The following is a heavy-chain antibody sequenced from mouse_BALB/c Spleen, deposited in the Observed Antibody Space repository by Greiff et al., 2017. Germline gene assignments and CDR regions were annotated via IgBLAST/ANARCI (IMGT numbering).Heavy chain of an antibody. CDR2: IDPANGNN. CDR1: GFNIKDTY. V-gene: IGHV14-3*02. D-gene: IGHD3-3*01. CDR3: ARGDHGAMDY. J-gene: IGHJ4*01. Sequence: DVKLVESGAELVKPGASVKLSCTASGFNIKDTYMHWVKQRPEQGLEWIGRIDPANGNNKYDPKFQGKATITADTSSNTAYLQLSSLTSEDTAVYYCARGDHGAMDYWGQGTSVTVSS.